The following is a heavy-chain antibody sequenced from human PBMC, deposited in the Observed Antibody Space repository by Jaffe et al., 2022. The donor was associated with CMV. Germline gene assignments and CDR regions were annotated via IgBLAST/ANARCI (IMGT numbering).Heavy chain of an antibody. CDR2: IIPILGIA. CDR3: ARDLARGYSYGYNELDY. J-gene: IGHJ4*02. D-gene: IGHD5-18*01. Sequence: QVQLVQSGAEVKKPGSSVKVSCKASGGTFSSYAISWVRQAPGQGLEWMGRIIPILGIANYAQKFQGRVTITADKSTSTAYMELSSLRSEDTAVYYCARDLARGYSYGYNELDYWGQGTLVTVSS. CDR1: GGTFSSYA. V-gene: IGHV1-69*09.